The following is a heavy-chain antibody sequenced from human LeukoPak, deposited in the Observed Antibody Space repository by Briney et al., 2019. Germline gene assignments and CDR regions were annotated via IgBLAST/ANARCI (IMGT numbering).Heavy chain of an antibody. CDR3: ARNFYDSSGYYYYYAFDI. CDR2: ISGTGSTI. Sequence: GGSLRLSCAASGFTFSSYEMNWVRQAPGKGLEWVSYISGTGSTIYYADSVKGRFTISRDNAKNSLYLQMNSLRAEDTAVYYCARNFYDSSGYYYYYAFDIWGQGTMVTVSS. V-gene: IGHV3-48*03. CDR1: GFTFSSYE. D-gene: IGHD3-22*01. J-gene: IGHJ3*02.